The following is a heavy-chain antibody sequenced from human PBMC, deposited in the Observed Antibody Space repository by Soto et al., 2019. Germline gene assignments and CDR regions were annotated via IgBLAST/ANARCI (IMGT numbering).Heavy chain of an antibody. Sequence: ASVKVSCKASGGTFSSYTISWVRQAPGQGLEWMGRIIPILGIANYAQKFQGRVTITADKSTSTAYMELSSLRSEDTAVYYCARSPQLPDIVVVPAATLDYWGQGTLVTVSS. CDR3: ARSPQLPDIVVVPAATLDY. V-gene: IGHV1-69*02. CDR2: IIPILGIA. J-gene: IGHJ4*02. CDR1: GGTFSSYT. D-gene: IGHD2-2*01.